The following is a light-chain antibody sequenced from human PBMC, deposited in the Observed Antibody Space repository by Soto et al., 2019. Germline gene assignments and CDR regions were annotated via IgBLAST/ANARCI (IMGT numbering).Light chain of an antibody. V-gene: IGLV1-44*01. CDR2: SNN. Sequence: QSVLTQPPSASGTPGQRVTISCSGSSSNIGSNAVNWYQQRPGTAPQLLIYSNNQRPSGVRDRFSGSKSGTSASLAISGLQSEDEADYYCAAWDISLNGHVFGTGTKVTVL. CDR1: SSNIGSNA. CDR3: AAWDISLNGHV. J-gene: IGLJ1*01.